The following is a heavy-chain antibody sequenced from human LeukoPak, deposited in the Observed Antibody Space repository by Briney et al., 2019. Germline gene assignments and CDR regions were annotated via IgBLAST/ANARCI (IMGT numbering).Heavy chain of an antibody. CDR2: ISGYNGNT. Sequence: ASVKVSCKASGYTSSDYGISWVRQAPGQGLEWMGWISGYNGNTNYAQKFQGRVTMTRDTSTSTVDMELSSLRSEDTAVYYCARAFSSGRRFDYWGQGTLVTVSS. CDR1: GYTSSDYG. V-gene: IGHV1-18*01. D-gene: IGHD3-22*01. J-gene: IGHJ4*02. CDR3: ARAFSSGRRFDY.